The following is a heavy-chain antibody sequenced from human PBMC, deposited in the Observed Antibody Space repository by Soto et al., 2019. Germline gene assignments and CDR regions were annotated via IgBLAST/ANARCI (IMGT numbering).Heavy chain of an antibody. Sequence: QVQLVQSGAEVKKPGSSVKVSCKASGAPFSSNAIAWVGRAPGQGLDWRAGIIPIFGTANNAKKFKGRVTITADKATSTAYMELSSLRSEDTAVYYCARGPRITMIVVVTYYYYGMDVWGQGTTVTVSS. J-gene: IGHJ6*02. CDR3: ARGPRITMIVVVTYYYYGMDV. V-gene: IGHV1-69*06. CDR2: IIPIFGTA. CDR1: GAPFSSNA. D-gene: IGHD3-22*01.